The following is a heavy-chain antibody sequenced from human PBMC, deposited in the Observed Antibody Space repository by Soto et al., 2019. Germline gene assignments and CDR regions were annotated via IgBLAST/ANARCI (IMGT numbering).Heavy chain of an antibody. V-gene: IGHV4-59*01. D-gene: IGHD2-2*01. CDR3: ARGRSSFDG. Sequence: TLSLTCTVAGASISSYYWSWIRQPPGKGLQWLGYIYYSGTTNYNPSLKSRVTVSVDTSKNQFSLKLNSVTAADTAVDYCARGRSSFDGWGKGTLVTVSS. CDR2: IYYSGTT. J-gene: IGHJ4*02. CDR1: GASISSYY.